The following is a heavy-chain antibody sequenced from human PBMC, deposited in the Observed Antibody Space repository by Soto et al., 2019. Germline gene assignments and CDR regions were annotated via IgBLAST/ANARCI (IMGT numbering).Heavy chain of an antibody. CDR3: ASWVPFQSRAYGDYVFGDYYYGMDV. J-gene: IGHJ6*02. D-gene: IGHD4-17*01. CDR1: GYSFTSYW. CDR2: IDPSDSYT. V-gene: IGHV5-10-1*01. Sequence: GESLKISCKGSGYSFTSYWISWVRQMPGKGLEWMGRIDPSDSYTNYSPSFQGHVTISADKSISTAYLQWSSLKASDTAMYYCASWVPFQSRAYGDYVFGDYYYGMDVWAQGTKVTVSS.